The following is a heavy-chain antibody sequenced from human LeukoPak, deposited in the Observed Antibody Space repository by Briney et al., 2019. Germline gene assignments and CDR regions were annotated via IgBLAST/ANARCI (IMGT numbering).Heavy chain of an antibody. V-gene: IGHV3-23*01. CDR2: ISGSGGTT. Sequence: GGSLRLPSAASAHLFTNHGINPPRQAPWKGLHRASGISGSGGTTYYAHPVKCRFTISRDNSKNSLSLQVSSLRAEDTAVYYCAKTNGYYSDWGQGTLVTVSS. D-gene: IGHD3-22*01. CDR3: AKTNGYYSD. CDR1: AHLFTNHG. J-gene: IGHJ4*02.